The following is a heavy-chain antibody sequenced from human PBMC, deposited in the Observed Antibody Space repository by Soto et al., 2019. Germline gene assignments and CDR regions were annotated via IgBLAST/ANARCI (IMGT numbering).Heavy chain of an antibody. Sequence: SGGSLRLSCAASGFTFSNFAIHWVRQAPGEGLESVSSISSSGDSTYYVNSVKGRFTISRDNSKNTIYLQMGSLRPEDMAVYYCARAQGAGSAYVFDIWGQGTMVTVSS. J-gene: IGHJ3*02. CDR2: ISSSGDST. CDR1: GFTFSNFA. V-gene: IGHV3-64*01. CDR3: ARAQGAGSAYVFDI.